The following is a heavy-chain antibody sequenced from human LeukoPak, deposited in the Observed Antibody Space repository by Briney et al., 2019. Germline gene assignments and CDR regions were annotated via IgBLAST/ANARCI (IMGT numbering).Heavy chain of an antibody. J-gene: IGHJ6*03. CDR2: ISGSGGST. V-gene: IGHV3-23*01. D-gene: IGHD1-26*01. CDR1: GFTFSSYG. CDR3: ARDPYNGSYGDDYYYYMDV. Sequence: GGTLRLSCAASGFTFSSYGMSWVRQAPGKGLEWVSAISGSGGSTYYADSVKGRFTISRDNSKNTLYLQMNSLRAEDTAVYYCARDPYNGSYGDDYYYYMDVWGKGTTVTISS.